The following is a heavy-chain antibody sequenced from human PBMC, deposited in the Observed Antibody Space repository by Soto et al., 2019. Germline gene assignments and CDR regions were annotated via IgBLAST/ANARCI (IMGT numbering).Heavy chain of an antibody. CDR2: ISSNGGST. D-gene: IGHD5-18*01. CDR3: ARDRNVDTAMVMSYGAFDI. Sequence: EVQLVESGGGLVQPGGSLRLSCAASGFTFSSYAMHWVRQAPGKGLEYVSAISSNGGSTYYANSVKGRFTISRDNSKNTLYLQMGSLRAEDMAVYYCARDRNVDTAMVMSYGAFDIWGQGTMVTVSS. J-gene: IGHJ3*02. V-gene: IGHV3-64*01. CDR1: GFTFSSYA.